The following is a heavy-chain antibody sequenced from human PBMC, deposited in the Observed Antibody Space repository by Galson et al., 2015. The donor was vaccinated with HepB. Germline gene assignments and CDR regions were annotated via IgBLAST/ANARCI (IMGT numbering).Heavy chain of an antibody. CDR2: IDWDDDK. J-gene: IGHJ4*02. CDR1: GFSLSIRGVC. D-gene: IGHD6-13*01. V-gene: IGHV2-70*11. CDR3: ARIPNGAATGSLYFDY. Sequence: PALVKPTQTLTLTCTLSGFSLSIRGVCVSWIRQPPGKALEWLARIDWDDDKYYSTSLKTRLTISKDTSKEQVVLTVTNMDPMDTATYYCARIPNGAATGSLYFDYWGQGTLVTVSS.